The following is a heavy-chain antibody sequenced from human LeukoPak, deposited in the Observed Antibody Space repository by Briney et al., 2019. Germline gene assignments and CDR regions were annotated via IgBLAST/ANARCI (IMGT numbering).Heavy chain of an antibody. D-gene: IGHD2-15*01. J-gene: IGHJ4*02. CDR2: IYYSGST. CDR1: GGSISSYY. Sequence: PSETLSLTCTVSGGSISSYYWSWIRQPPGKGLEWIGYIYYSGSTNYNPSLKSRVTISVDTSKNQFSLKLSSVTAADTAVYYCARARYCSGGSCYGFDYWGQGTLVTVSS. V-gene: IGHV4-59*12. CDR3: ARARYCSGGSCYGFDY.